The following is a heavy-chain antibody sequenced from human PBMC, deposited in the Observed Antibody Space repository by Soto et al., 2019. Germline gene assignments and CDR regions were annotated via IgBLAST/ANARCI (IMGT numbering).Heavy chain of an antibody. CDR2: FDPEDGET. CDR1: GYTLTELS. CDR3: ATGATIFGVVAN. D-gene: IGHD3-3*01. V-gene: IGHV1-24*01. Sequence: ASVKVSCKVSGYTLTELSMHWVRRAPGKGLEWMGGFDPEDGETIYAQKFQGRVTMTEDTSTDTAYMELSSLRSEDTAVYYCATGATIFGVVANWGQGTLVTVSS. J-gene: IGHJ4*02.